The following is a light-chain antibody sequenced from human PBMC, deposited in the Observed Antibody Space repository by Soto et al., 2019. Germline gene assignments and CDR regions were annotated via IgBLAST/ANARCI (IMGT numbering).Light chain of an antibody. CDR1: QSVGDN. CDR3: QQYGIWPLLT. CDR2: GAS. V-gene: IGKV3-15*01. J-gene: IGKJ4*01. Sequence: EIVMTQSPATLSVSPGERVTLSCRATQSVGDNLAWYQQKPGQTPRLLIYGASTRATGIPARFSGSGSGTDFIHTISSLQSEDSAVYYCQQYGIWPLLTFGGGTKVEIK.